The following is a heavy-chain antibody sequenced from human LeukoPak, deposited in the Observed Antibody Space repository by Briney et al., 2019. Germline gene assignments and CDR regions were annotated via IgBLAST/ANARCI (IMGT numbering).Heavy chain of an antibody. Sequence: SETLSLTCAVSGASVSGSNYYWGWIRQPPGKGLEWIGNIYSSGSTYYNASLQSRVTISIDTSKNQFSLKLSSVTAADTAVYYCARVRQIEDDAFDIWGQGTMVTVSS. J-gene: IGHJ3*02. CDR2: IYSSGST. CDR3: ARVRQIEDDAFDI. CDR1: GASVSGSNYY. D-gene: IGHD2-21*01. V-gene: IGHV4-39*07.